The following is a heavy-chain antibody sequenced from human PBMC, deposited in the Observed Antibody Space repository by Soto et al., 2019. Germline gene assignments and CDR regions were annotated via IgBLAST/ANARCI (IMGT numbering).Heavy chain of an antibody. V-gene: IGHV2-5*02. J-gene: IGHJ6*02. CDR2: TYWDDDK. CDR3: AHSAPMQGSHYYGMDV. Sequence: QITLKESGPTLVKTTQTLTLTCTFSGFSLSTSGVGLGWIRQPPGKALEWLALTYWDDDKRYSPSLKSTLTITKDTSKNQVVLTMTNMDPVDTATYYCAHSAPMQGSHYYGMDVWGQGTTVTVSS. CDR1: GFSLSTSGVG. D-gene: IGHD2-2*01.